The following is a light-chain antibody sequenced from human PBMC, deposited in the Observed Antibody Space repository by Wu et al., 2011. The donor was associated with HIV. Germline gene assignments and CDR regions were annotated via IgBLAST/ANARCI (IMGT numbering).Light chain of an antibody. CDR3: QQRKSWGT. CDR2: DVS. J-gene: IGKJ4*01. Sequence: ETVLTQYPATLSLSPGESATLSCTASQRISNYLAWYKQKPGQAPRLLIYDVSNRATGIPPRFSGSRSGTDFTLTITSLEAEDFAVYYCQQRKSWGTFGGGTKVEI. CDR1: QRISNY. V-gene: IGKV3-11*01.